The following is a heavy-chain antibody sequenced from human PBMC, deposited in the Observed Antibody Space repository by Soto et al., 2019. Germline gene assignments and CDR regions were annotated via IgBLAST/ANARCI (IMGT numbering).Heavy chain of an antibody. CDR3: AKGKYSSSNYGMDV. D-gene: IGHD6-6*01. CDR1: GFTISNYN. Sequence: QVQLVESGGGVVQPGRSLRVSCATSGFTISNYNMHWVRQAPGKGLEWVALISLDGSNQYYADSVKGRFTISRDNSKNTLYLQMNSLRAEDTAVYYCAKGKYSSSNYGMDVWGQGTTVTVSS. V-gene: IGHV3-30*18. J-gene: IGHJ6*02. CDR2: ISLDGSNQ.